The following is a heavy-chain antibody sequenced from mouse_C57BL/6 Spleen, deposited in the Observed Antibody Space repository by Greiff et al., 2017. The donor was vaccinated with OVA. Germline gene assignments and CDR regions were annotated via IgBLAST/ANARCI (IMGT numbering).Heavy chain of an antibody. V-gene: IGHV1-82*01. D-gene: IGHD2-2*01. CDR1: GYAFSSSW. J-gene: IGHJ3*01. CDR3: AREGLRRDFAY. Sequence: QVQLQQSGPELVKPGASVKISCKASGYAFSSSWMNWVKQRPGKGLEWIGRIYPGDGDTNYNGKFKGKATLTADKSSSTAYMQLSSLTSEDSAVYFCAREGLRRDFAYWGQGTLVTVSA. CDR2: IYPGDGDT.